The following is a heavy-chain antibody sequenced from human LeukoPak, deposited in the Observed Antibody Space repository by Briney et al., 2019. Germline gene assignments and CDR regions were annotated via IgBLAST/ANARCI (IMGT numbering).Heavy chain of an antibody. CDR1: GDSIRSSGYY. V-gene: IGHV4-39*01. CDR3: ARLERSRMDVAQY. D-gene: IGHD2-2*03. J-gene: IGHJ4*02. CDR2: MFYGETT. Sequence: PSETLSLTCIVSGDSIRSSGYYWGWIRQPPGKGLEWIGSMFYGETTSYSPSLQSRVTISLATSKNQFSLRLNSVTAADTAVYYCARLERSRMDVAQYWGQGSLVTASS.